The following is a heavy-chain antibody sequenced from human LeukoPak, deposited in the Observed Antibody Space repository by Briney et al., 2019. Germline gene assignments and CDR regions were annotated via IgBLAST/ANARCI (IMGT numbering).Heavy chain of an antibody. CDR3: ARGQWLVSR. D-gene: IGHD6-19*01. CDR1: GAPISSYY. Sequence: SETLSLTCTVSGAPISSYYWSWIRQPPGKGLEWIGEINHSGSTNYNPSLKSRVTISVDTSKNQFSLKLSSVTAADTAVYYCARGQWLVSRWGQGTLVTVSS. J-gene: IGHJ4*02. CDR2: INHSGST. V-gene: IGHV4-34*01.